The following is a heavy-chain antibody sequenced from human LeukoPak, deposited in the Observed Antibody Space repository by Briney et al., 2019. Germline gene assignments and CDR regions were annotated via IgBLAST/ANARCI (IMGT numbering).Heavy chain of an antibody. CDR3: ASLRSSYYSLDY. CDR2: IFNNENT. J-gene: IGHJ4*02. Sequence: PSETLSLTCTVSGGSISNYYWSWIRQPPGKGLEWIGYIFNNENTYYNPSLKSRVTMSVDTSKNQLSLKLSSVTAADTAVYYCASLRSSYYSLDYWGQGTLVTVSS. V-gene: IGHV4-30-4*01. D-gene: IGHD3-22*01. CDR1: GGSISNYY.